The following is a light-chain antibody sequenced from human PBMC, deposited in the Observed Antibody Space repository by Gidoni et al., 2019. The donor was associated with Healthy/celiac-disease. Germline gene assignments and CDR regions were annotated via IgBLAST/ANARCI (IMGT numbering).Light chain of an antibody. CDR2: DAS. Sequence: PAPLSLSPGERATLSCRASQSVSSYLAWYQQKPGQAPRLLIYDASNRATGIPARFSGSGSGTDFTLTISSLEPEDFAVYYCQQRSNWPGVTFGPGTKVDIK. J-gene: IGKJ3*01. V-gene: IGKV3-11*01. CDR3: QQRSNWPGVT. CDR1: QSVSSY.